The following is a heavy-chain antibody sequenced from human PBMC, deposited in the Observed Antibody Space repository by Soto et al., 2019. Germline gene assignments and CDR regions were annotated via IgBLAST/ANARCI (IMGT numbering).Heavy chain of an antibody. J-gene: IGHJ3*02. V-gene: IGHV1-69*12. D-gene: IGHD5-18*01. CDR3: AIASRYRVDAFEI. CDR1: GGTFSRFS. Sequence: QVQLVQSGAEVKKPGSSVKVSCKASGGTFSRFSFNWVRQAPGQGLEWMGGIMPMFGTETYAQKYQDTVTLTADESTGTAYMELSRLTSEDTAVYYCAIASRYRVDAFEIWGQGTLVTVSS. CDR2: IMPMFGTE.